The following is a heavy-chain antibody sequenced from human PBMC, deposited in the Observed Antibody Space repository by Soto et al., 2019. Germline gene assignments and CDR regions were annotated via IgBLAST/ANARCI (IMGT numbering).Heavy chain of an antibody. J-gene: IGHJ4*02. V-gene: IGHV3-33*01. CDR2: IRFDGSNI. CDR3: ARDGVGGTDFRGYLDY. Sequence: QVQLVESGGGVVQPGRSLRLSCAASGSIFRGYGMHWVRQAPGKGLEWVAVIRFDGSNINYADSVMGRFTISRDNSKNTLYLEMNSVRVEDTAVYYCARDGVGGTDFRGYLDYWGQGTLVTVSS. D-gene: IGHD2-15*01. CDR1: GSIFRGYG.